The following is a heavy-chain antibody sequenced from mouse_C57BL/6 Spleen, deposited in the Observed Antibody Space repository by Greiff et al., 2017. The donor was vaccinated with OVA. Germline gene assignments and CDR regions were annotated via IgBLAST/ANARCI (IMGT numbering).Heavy chain of an antibody. CDR1: GYTFTDYN. CDR3: ARSYYGSSRGYAMDY. J-gene: IGHJ4*01. V-gene: IGHV1-22*01. Sequence: EVQLQQSGPELVKPGASVKMSCKASGYTFTDYNMHWVKQSHGKSLEWIGYINPNNGGTSYNQKFKGKATLTVNKSSSTAYMELRSLTSEDSAVYYCARSYYGSSRGYAMDYWGQGTSVTVSS. CDR2: INPNNGGT. D-gene: IGHD1-1*01.